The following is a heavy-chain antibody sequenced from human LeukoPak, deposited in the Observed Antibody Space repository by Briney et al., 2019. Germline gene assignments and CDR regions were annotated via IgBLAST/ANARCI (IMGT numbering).Heavy chain of an antibody. CDR3: AKDDSSGYYHDH. J-gene: IGHJ5*02. Sequence: GGSLRFSCVGSGFRFSNYAMNWVRQAPGKGLQWVSALSRSGSRTFYADSVKGRFTISRDNSKNTLYLQMDSLRAEDTAIYYCAKDDSSGYYHDHWGQGTLVTVSS. D-gene: IGHD3-22*01. CDR1: GFRFSNYA. V-gene: IGHV3-23*01. CDR2: LSRSGSRT.